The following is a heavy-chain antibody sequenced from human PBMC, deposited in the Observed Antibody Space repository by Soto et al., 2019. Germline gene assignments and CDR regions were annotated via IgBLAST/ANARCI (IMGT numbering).Heavy chain of an antibody. J-gene: IGHJ4*02. Sequence: QVQLVQSGAEVKEPGASVKVSCKASRYTFTAYFIHWVRQAPGQGLDWMGWINPNNGDTNYAQNFQGRLTMTRDTSINTAYLELSRLSSDDTAIYYCARESYNWHYDYWGQGSLVTGSS. CDR2: INPNNGDT. CDR1: RYTFTAYF. V-gene: IGHV1-2*02. CDR3: ARESYNWHYDY. D-gene: IGHD1-20*01.